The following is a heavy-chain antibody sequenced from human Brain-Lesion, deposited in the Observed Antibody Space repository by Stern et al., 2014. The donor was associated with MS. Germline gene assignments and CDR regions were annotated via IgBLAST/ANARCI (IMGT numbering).Heavy chain of an antibody. Sequence: VQLVESGPGLVKPSPTLSLTCTVSGGSISSGDNSWSWIRQPPGKGPEWIGYVHYSGGTYFNPSLKSRATISADTSKNQFSLKLNSMTAADTAVYYCARVPDYGDAFFDYWGQGILVTVSS. CDR3: ARVPDYGDAFFDY. CDR2: VHYSGGT. CDR1: GGSISSGDNS. J-gene: IGHJ4*02. V-gene: IGHV4-30-4*01. D-gene: IGHD4-17*01.